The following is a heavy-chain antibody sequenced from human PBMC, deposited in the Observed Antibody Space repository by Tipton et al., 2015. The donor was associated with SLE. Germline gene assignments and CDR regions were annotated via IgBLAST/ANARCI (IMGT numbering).Heavy chain of an antibody. V-gene: IGHV3-13*01. CDR3: ARALPQVGASPRVGMDA. CDR1: GFTFSSYD. J-gene: IGHJ6*02. CDR2: IGTAGDT. D-gene: IGHD1-26*01. Sequence: SLRLSCAASGFTFSSYDMHWVRQATGKGLEWVSAIGTAGDTYYPGSVKGRFTISRENAKNSLYLQMNSLRAGDTAVYYCARALPQVGASPRVGMDAWGQGTTVTVSS.